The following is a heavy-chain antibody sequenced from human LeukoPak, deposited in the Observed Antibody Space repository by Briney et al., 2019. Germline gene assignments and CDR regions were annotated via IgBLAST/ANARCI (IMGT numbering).Heavy chain of an antibody. CDR1: GGTFSSYA. D-gene: IGHD3-22*01. Sequence: SVKVSCKASGGTFSSYAISWVRQAPGQGLEWMGGIIPIFGTANYARKFQGRVTITADESTSTAYMELSSLRSEDTAVYYCYPYYYDSSGPNWFDPWGQGTLVTVSS. CDR3: YPYYYDSSGPNWFDP. J-gene: IGHJ5*02. V-gene: IGHV1-69*13. CDR2: IIPIFGTA.